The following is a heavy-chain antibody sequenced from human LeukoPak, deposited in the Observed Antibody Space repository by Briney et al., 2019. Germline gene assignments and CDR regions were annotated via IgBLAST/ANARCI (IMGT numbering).Heavy chain of an antibody. D-gene: IGHD2-2*01. CDR3: AREGPSSPDAFDI. CDR1: GGSISSGGYY. CDR2: IYYSGST. J-gene: IGHJ3*02. Sequence: SETLSLTCTVSGGSISSGGYYWSWIRQHPGKGLEWIGYIYYSGSTYYNPSLKSRVTISVDTSKNQFSLKLSSVTAADTAVYYCAREGPSSPDAFDIWGQATMVTVSS. V-gene: IGHV4-31*03.